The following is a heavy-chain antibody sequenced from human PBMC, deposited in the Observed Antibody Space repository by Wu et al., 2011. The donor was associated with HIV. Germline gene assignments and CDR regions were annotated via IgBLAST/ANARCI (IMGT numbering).Heavy chain of an antibody. V-gene: IGHV1-46*01. CDR3: ARGGYDFWSGYYPHLSYYFDY. CDR2: INPSGGST. Sequence: QVQLVQSGAEVKKPGASVKVSCKASGYTFTSYYMHWVRQAPGQGLEWMGIINPSGGSTSYAQKFQGRVTMTRDTSTSTVYMELSSLRSEDTAVYYCARGGYDFWSGYYPHLSYYFDYWGQGTLVTVSS. J-gene: IGHJ4*02. D-gene: IGHD3-3*01. CDR1: GYTFTSYY.